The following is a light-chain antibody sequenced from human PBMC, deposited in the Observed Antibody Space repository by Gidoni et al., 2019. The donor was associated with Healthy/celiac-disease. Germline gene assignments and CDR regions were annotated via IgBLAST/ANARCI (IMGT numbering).Light chain of an antibody. CDR2: GAS. Sequence: EIVMTQYPATLSVSPGERANLSCRASQSVSSNLAWYQQKPGQAPRLLIYGASTSATGIPARFSGSGYWTEFTLTISSLQSEDFAVYYCQQYNNWPPWTFGQGTKVEIK. CDR1: QSVSSN. J-gene: IGKJ1*01. V-gene: IGKV3-15*01. CDR3: QQYNNWPPWT.